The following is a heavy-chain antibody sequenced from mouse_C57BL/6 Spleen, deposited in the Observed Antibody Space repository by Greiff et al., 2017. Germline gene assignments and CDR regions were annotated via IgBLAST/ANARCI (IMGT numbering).Heavy chain of an antibody. V-gene: IGHV1-55*01. CDR2: IYPGSGST. CDR3: ARCGGNDDYYCYAMDY. CDR1: GYTFTSYW. D-gene: IGHD2-3*01. J-gene: IGHJ4*01. Sequence: QVQLQQPGAELVKPGASVKLSCKASGYTFTSYWITWVKQRPGQGLEWIGDIYPGSGSTNYNEKFKGKATLTVDTSSSTAYMQLSSLTSEDTAVYYCARCGGNDDYYCYAMDYWGQGTSLTVSS.